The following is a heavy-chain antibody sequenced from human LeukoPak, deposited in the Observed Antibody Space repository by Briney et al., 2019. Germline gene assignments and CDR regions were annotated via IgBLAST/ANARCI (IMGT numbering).Heavy chain of an antibody. J-gene: IGHJ6*03. D-gene: IGHD3-9*01. CDR3: GRVVADYDILTGYYSHYYYYMDV. CDR1: GYTFTSYG. Sequence: GASVKVSCKASGYTFTSYGISWVRQAPGQGLEWLGWISTYNGNTHYAQKLQGRVTMTTDTSTSTAYMELRSLRSDDTAVYYCGRVVADYDILTGYYSHYYYYMDVWGKGTTVTVSS. V-gene: IGHV1-18*01. CDR2: ISTYNGNT.